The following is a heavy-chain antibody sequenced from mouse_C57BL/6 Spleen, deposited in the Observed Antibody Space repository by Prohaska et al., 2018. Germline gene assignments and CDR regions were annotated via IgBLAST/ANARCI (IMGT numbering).Heavy chain of an antibody. D-gene: IGHD1-1*01. CDR1: GFTFSGFW. Sequence: EVKLLETGGGLVQHGGSRGLSCGGSGFTFSGFWMSWVRQTPGKTLEWLGDIKSDLSAINYATIINVRFTSFRENYKSPLYLLIYFLREQQTPKYSPYPSLKPCSSDV. J-gene: IGHJ1*01. CDR2: IKSDLSAI. V-gene: IGHV11-2*01. CDR3: YPSLKPCSSDV.